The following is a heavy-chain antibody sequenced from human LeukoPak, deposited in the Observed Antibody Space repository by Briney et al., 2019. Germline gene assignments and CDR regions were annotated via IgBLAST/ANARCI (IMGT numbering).Heavy chain of an antibody. J-gene: IGHJ3*02. D-gene: IGHD6-19*01. Sequence: PGGSLRLSCVASPFTFGNYAMSWLPQTPGKGLEGVSAVSGDGHSTYSADPVRVRFTISTDNSKSTLYLQMNSLRAEDTALYYCAKVAGSSGWYGGNAFDIWGQGTLVTVSS. CDR2: VSGDGHST. CDR1: PFTFGNYA. V-gene: IGHV3-23*01. CDR3: AKVAGSSGWYGGNAFDI.